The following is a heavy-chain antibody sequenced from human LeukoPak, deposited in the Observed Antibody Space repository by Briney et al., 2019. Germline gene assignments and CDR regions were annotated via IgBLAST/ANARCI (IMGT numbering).Heavy chain of an antibody. CDR2: IRGAATT. D-gene: IGHD5-24*01. V-gene: IGHV3-43*01. CDR3: AKERDGHKDGLAH. J-gene: IGHJ4*02. Sequence: GGSLRLSCATSGFNFNAYTMHWVRQAPGKGLEWVSFIRGAATTNYADSVKGRFTVSSNNSKNSLYLQINSLRPEDSGLYYCAKERDGHKDGLAHWGRGTLVTVSS. CDR1: GFNFNAYT.